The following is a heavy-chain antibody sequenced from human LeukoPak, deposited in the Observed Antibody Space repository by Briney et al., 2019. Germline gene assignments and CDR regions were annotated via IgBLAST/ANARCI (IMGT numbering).Heavy chain of an antibody. CDR1: GFTFDDYA. J-gene: IGHJ3*02. CDR3: AKDTGGETGTYAFDI. CDR2: ISWNSGSI. D-gene: IGHD1-1*01. Sequence: PGGSLRLSCAASGFTFDDYAMHWVRQAPGKGLEWVSGISWNSGSIGYADSVKGRFTISGDNAKNSLYLQMNSLRAEDTALYYCAKDTGGETGTYAFDIWGQGTMVTVSS. V-gene: IGHV3-9*01.